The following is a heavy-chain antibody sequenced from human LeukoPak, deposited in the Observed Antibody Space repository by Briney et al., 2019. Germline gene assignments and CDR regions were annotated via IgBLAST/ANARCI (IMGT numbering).Heavy chain of an antibody. J-gene: IGHJ4*02. CDR2: INPSGGST. CDR3: ARDIVSTTRLGYYFDY. V-gene: IGHV1-46*01. Sequence: ASVKVSCKASGYTFTSYYMHWVRQAPGQGLEWMGIINPSGGSTSYAQKFQGRVTMTTDTSTSTAYMELRSLRSDDTAVYYCARDIVSTTRLGYYFDYWGQGTLVTVSS. CDR1: GYTFTSYY. D-gene: IGHD2-15*01.